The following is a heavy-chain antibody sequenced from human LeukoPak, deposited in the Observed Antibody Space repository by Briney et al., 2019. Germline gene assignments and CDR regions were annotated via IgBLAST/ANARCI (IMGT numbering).Heavy chain of an antibody. CDR2: INSDGRST. Sequence: TGGSLRLSCAASGFTFSSYWMHWVRRAPGERLVWVSRINSDGRSTSYAESVKGRFTISRDNAKNTPYLHMYSLRAEDTAVYYCARDSTFIGYCSGGRCYSDAFDIGGQGTMVTVSS. J-gene: IGHJ3*02. CDR3: ARDSTFIGYCSGGRCYSDAFDI. CDR1: GFTFSSYW. V-gene: IGHV3-74*01. D-gene: IGHD2-15*01.